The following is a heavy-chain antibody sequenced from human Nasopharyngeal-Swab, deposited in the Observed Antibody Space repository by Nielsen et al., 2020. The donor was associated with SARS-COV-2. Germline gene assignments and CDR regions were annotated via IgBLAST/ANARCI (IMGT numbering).Heavy chain of an antibody. CDR3: ATVDYYGSGSYLYKTHYYYGMDV. V-gene: IGHV4-34*01. CDR2: INHSGST. Sequence: SQTLSLTCAVYGGSFSGNYWSWIRQPPGKGLEWIGEINHSGSTNYNPSLKSRVTISVDTSKNQFSLKLSSVTAADTAVYYCATVDYYGSGSYLYKTHYYYGMDVWGQGTTVTVSS. J-gene: IGHJ6*02. CDR1: GGSFSGNY. D-gene: IGHD3-10*01.